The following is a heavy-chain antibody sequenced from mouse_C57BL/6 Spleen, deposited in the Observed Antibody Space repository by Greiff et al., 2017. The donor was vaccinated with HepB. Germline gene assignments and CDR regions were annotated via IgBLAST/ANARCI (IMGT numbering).Heavy chain of an antibody. D-gene: IGHD2-4*01. CDR3: ARAGDYDFHYAMDY. CDR1: GYTFTDYY. Sequence: VQLQQSGPELVKPGASVKISCKASGYTFTDYYMNWVKQSHGKSLEWIGDINPNNGGTSYNQKFKGKATLTVDKSSSTAYMELRSLTSEDSAVYYCARAGDYDFHYAMDYWGQGTSVTVSS. V-gene: IGHV1-26*01. CDR2: INPNNGGT. J-gene: IGHJ4*01.